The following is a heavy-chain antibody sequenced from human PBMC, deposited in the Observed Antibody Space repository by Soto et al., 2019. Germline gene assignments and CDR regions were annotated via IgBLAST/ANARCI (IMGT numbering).Heavy chain of an antibody. D-gene: IGHD5-12*01. J-gene: IGHJ4*02. CDR3: ARGYSGYDFH. Sequence: SETLSLTCTVSGGSISSGGYYWSWIRQHPGKGVEWSGYIYYSGSTYYNPSLKSRVTISVDTSKNQFSLKLSSVTAADTAVYYCARGYSGYDFHWGQGTLVTVSS. CDR2: IYYSGST. V-gene: IGHV4-31*03. CDR1: GGSISSGGYY.